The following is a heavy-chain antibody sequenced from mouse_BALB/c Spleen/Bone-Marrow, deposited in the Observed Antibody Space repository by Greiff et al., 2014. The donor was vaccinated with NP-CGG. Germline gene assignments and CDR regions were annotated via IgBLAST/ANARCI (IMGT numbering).Heavy chain of an antibody. J-gene: IGHJ2*01. Sequence: GAELVMPGASVKMSCKASGYTFTDYWMHWVKQRPGQGLEWIGAIDTSDSYTSYNQKFKGKATLTVDESSSTAYMQLSSLTSEDSAVYYCAFYYGNYGDYWGQGTTLTVSS. V-gene: IGHV1-69*01. D-gene: IGHD2-1*01. CDR2: IDTSDSYT. CDR3: AFYYGNYGDY. CDR1: GYTFTDYW.